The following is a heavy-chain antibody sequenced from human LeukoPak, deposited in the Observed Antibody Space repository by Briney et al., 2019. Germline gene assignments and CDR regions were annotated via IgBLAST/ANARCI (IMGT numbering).Heavy chain of an antibody. CDR2: INVGGGTT. CDR1: GFTFRAFT. D-gene: IGHD4-11*01. J-gene: IGHJ6*03. CDR3: TKMGPDYIYYYYMDV. Sequence: GGSLRLSCAASGFTFRAFTMSWLRQAPGKGLECVSAINVGGGTTFYADSVKDRFTISRDNSKNTMYLQMDSLRADDTGVYYCTKMGPDYIYYYYMDVWGKGTTVTVSS. V-gene: IGHV3-23*01.